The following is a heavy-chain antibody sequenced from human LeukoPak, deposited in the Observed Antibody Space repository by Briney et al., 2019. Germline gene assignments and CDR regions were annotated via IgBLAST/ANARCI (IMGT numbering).Heavy chain of an antibody. CDR1: GFSVSSND. CDR3: ARRVAGSGSYYLNDY. J-gene: IGHJ4*02. D-gene: IGHD3-10*01. CDR2: ISSSSSNM. V-gene: IGHV3-48*04. Sequence: PGGSLRLSCAASGFSVSSNDMSWVRQAPGKGLEWISYISSSSSNMDYADSVKGRFTISRDNAKNSLYLEMNSLSAEDTAVYYCARRVAGSGSYYLNDYWGQGTLVTVSS.